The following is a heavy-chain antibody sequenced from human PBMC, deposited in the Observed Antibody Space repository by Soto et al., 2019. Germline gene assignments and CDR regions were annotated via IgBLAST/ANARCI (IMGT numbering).Heavy chain of an antibody. Sequence: QVQLQESGPGLVKPSETLSLTCTVSSGSISSLYWNWLRQPPGKGLEWIGSILYSGSTTYNPSLKSRGTMSVDTAKSQFSLKLSSVTAADTAAYYCARVRKYIGDCNAFDIWSQGTMVTVSS. V-gene: IGHV4-59*01. CDR2: ILYSGST. CDR1: SGSISSLY. J-gene: IGHJ3*02. D-gene: IGHD5-12*01. CDR3: ARVRKYIGDCNAFDI.